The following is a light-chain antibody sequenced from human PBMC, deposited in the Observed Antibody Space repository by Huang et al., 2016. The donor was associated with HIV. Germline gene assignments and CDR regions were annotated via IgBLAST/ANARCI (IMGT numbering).Light chain of an antibody. CDR3: QQYNNWPRT. CDR2: GAS. V-gene: IGKV3-15*01. Sequence: EIVMTQSPATLSVSPGARATLSCRASQSVSSTLAWYQQKPGQAPRLLIYGASTRATGIPARLSGSGSGTDFTLTISSLQSEDFAVYYCQQYNNWPRTFGQGTKVEIK. J-gene: IGKJ1*01. CDR1: QSVSST.